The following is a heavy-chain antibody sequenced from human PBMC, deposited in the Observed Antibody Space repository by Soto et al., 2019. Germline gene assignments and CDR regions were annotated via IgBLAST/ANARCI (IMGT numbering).Heavy chain of an antibody. CDR2: ISSSGSTI. CDR3: ARAFSSSWYEFLGY. J-gene: IGHJ4*02. CDR1: GFIFRDYY. Sequence: GGSLRLSCAASGFIFRDYYMSWIRQAPGKGLEWVSYISSSGSTIYNAESVKGRFAISRDNAKNSLYLQMNSLRAEDTAVYYCARAFSSSWYEFLGYWGQGTPVTVSS. D-gene: IGHD6-13*01. V-gene: IGHV3-11*01.